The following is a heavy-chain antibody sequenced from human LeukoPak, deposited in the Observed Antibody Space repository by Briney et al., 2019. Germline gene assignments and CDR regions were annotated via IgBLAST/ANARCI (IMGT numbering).Heavy chain of an antibody. CDR2: IKQDGSEK. V-gene: IGHV3-7*01. D-gene: IGHD6-19*01. CDR3: ARDGSSGWYGD. J-gene: IGHJ4*02. CDR1: GFTFSSYW. Sequence: PGGSLRLSCAASGFTFSSYWMSWARQAPGKGLEWVANIKQDGSEKYYVDSVKGRFTISRDNAKNSLYLQMNSLRAEDTAVYYCARDGSSGWYGDWGQGTLVTVSS.